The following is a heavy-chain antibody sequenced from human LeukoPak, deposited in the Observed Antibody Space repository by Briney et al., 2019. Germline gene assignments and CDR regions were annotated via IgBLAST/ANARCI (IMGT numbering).Heavy chain of an antibody. CDR3: AKLTTVTTDY. D-gene: IGHD4-17*01. V-gene: IGHV3-23*01. J-gene: IGHJ4*02. Sequence: GGSLRLSCAASLFTFSSYAMSWGPQAPGKGLEWVSAISGSGGSTYYADSVKGRFTISRDNSKNTLYLQMNSLRAEDTAVYYCAKLTTVTTDYWGQGTLVTVSS. CDR2: ISGSGGST. CDR1: LFTFSSYA.